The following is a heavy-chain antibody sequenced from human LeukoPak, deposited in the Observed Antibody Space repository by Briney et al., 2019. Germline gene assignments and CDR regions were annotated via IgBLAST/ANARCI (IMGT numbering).Heavy chain of an antibody. V-gene: IGHV3-30*02. J-gene: IGHJ6*03. D-gene: IGHD1-26*01. CDR3: AKGRGWEASYYYYYMDV. Sequence: GGSLRLSCAASGFTFSDYGMHWVRQAPGKGLEWVAFIRYDGSNKYYTDSVKGRFTISRDNSKNTLYLQMNSLRAEDTAVYYCAKGRGWEASYYYYYMDVWGKGTTVTISS. CDR2: IRYDGSNK. CDR1: GFTFSDYG.